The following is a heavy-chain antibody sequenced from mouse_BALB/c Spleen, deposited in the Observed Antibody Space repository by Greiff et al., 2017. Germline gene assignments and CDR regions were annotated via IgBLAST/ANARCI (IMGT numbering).Heavy chain of an antibody. D-gene: IGHD2-14*01. J-gene: IGHJ1*01. CDR3: ARHDRYDVGYWYFDV. CDR2: ISSGGSYT. Sequence: VQLKESGGDLVKPGGSLKLSCAASGFTFSSYGMSWVRQTPDKRLEWVATISSGGSYTYYPDSVKGRFTISRDNAKNTLYLQMSSLKSEDTAMYYCARHDRYDVGYWYFDVWGAGTTVTVSS. V-gene: IGHV5-6*01. CDR1: GFTFSSYG.